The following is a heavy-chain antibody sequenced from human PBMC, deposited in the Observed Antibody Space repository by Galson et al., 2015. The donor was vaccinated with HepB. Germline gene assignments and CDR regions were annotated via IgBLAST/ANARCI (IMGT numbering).Heavy chain of an antibody. CDR1: GFTFRRHG. CDR2: IWYDGSDK. Sequence: SLRLSCAASGFTFRRHGMHWVRQAPGKGLEWVAVIWYDGSDKYYPDSVKGRFTVSRDNSKNTLYLQMNSLTAEDTAVYYCVRAVGGGSAYWGQGTLVTVSS. D-gene: IGHD1-26*01. J-gene: IGHJ1*01. CDR3: VRAVGGGSAY. V-gene: IGHV3-33*01.